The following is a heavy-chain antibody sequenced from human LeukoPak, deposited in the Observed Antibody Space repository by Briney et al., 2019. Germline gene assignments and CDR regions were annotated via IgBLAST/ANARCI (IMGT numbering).Heavy chain of an antibody. J-gene: IGHJ4*02. CDR1: GFTFSNYA. Sequence: PGGSLRLSCAASGFTFSNYAFHWVRQPPGKGPEWAAVISYEGSVTYYADSVKGRFTISRDNSKNTLDLQMNSLRVEDTAVYYCARNPSYSSSWYVFDYWGQGTLVTVSS. D-gene: IGHD6-13*01. CDR2: ISYEGSVT. CDR3: ARNPSYSSSWYVFDY. V-gene: IGHV3-30*04.